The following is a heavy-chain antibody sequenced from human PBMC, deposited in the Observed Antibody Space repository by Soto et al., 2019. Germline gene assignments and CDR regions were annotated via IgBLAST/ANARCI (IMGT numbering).Heavy chain of an antibody. CDR2: ISGSGGST. CDR1: GFTFSSYA. J-gene: IGHJ2*01. CDR3: AKPTVGWYFDL. D-gene: IGHD4-17*01. Sequence: EVQLLESGGGLVQPGGSLRLSCAASGFTFSSYAMNWVRQAPGKGLEWVSVISGSGGSTYYADAVKGRFTISRDNSKKTLYLQMNSLGAEGTAVYYCAKPTVGWYFDLWGRGTLVTVSS. V-gene: IGHV3-23*01.